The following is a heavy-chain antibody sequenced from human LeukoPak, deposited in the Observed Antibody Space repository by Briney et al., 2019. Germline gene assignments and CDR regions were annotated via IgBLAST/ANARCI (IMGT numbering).Heavy chain of an antibody. Sequence: GGSLRLSCAASGFIFSTYWMSWVRQAPGKGLEWVANIKQDGSEKYYVDSVKGRFTISRDNAKNSLFLQMNSLRAEDTAVYYCARDRGFEYSNTGSFDYWGQGTLVTVSS. CDR1: GFIFSTYW. CDR3: ARDRGFEYSNTGSFDY. D-gene: IGHD2/OR15-2a*01. CDR2: IKQDGSEK. J-gene: IGHJ4*02. V-gene: IGHV3-7*01.